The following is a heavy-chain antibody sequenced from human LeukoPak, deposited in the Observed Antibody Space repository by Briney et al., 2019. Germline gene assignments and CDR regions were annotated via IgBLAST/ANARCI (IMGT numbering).Heavy chain of an antibody. CDR1: GFTFSSYG. CDR2: ISYDGSNK. V-gene: IGHV3-30*18. CDR3: AKDIAVAGDDAFDI. J-gene: IGHJ3*02. Sequence: GGSLRLSCAASGFTFSSYGMHWVRQAPGKGLEWVAVISYDGSNKYYADSVEGRFTISRDNSKNTLYLQMNSLRAEDTAVYYCAKDIAVAGDDAFDIWGQGTMVTVSS. D-gene: IGHD6-19*01.